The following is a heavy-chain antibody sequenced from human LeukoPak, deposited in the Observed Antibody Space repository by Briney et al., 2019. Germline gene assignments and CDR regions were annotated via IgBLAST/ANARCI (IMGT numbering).Heavy chain of an antibody. J-gene: IGHJ4*02. CDR2: VSGSGDST. D-gene: IGHD5-12*01. V-gene: IGHV3-23*01. CDR1: GFSFSTYA. CDR3: AEGGYDQDFDY. Sequence: GGSLRLSCAASGFSFSTYAMSWVRQAPGKGLEWVSAVSGSGDSTYYADSVKGRFTISRDNSKNTLYLQMNSLRAEDTAVYYCAEGGYDQDFDYWGQGTLVTVSS.